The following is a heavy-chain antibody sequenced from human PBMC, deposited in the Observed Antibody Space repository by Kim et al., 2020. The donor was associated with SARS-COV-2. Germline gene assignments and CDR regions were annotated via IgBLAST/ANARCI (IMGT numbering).Heavy chain of an antibody. J-gene: IGHJ6*04. Sequence: GGSLRLSCAASGFTFSSYSMNWVRQAPGKGLEWVASISSSSSYIYYADSVKGRFTISRDNAKNSLYLQMNSLRAEDTAVYYCARDRVGAVYYYYYGMDVWGKGTTVTVSS. CDR2: ISSSSSYI. D-gene: IGHD1-26*01. CDR1: GFTFSSYS. CDR3: ARDRVGAVYYYYYGMDV. V-gene: IGHV3-21*01.